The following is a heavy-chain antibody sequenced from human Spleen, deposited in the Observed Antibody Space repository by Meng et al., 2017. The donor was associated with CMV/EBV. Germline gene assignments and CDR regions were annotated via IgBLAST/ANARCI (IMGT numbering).Heavy chain of an antibody. CDR2: INTDGTTT. CDR3: ARGAAY. J-gene: IGHJ4*02. CDR1: GFTFSNEW. Sequence: GESLKISCAASGFTFSNEWMHWVRQPPGKGLVWVSLINTDGTTTSYADSVKGRFTVSRDNAKNTLYLQMNSLRVEDTAVYYCARGAAYGGQGTLVTVSS. V-gene: IGHV3-74*01.